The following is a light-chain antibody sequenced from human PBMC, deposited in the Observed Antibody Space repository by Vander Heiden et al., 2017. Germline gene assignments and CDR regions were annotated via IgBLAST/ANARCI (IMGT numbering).Light chain of an antibody. Sequence: DIQMPQSPSSLSASVGDRVTITCRASQSISSYLNWYQQKPGKAPKLLIYAASSLQSGVPSRFSGSGSGTDFTLTISSLQPADFATYYCQQSYSTPWTFGQGTKVEIK. CDR2: AAS. CDR3: QQSYSTPWT. CDR1: QSISSY. V-gene: IGKV1-39*01. J-gene: IGKJ1*01.